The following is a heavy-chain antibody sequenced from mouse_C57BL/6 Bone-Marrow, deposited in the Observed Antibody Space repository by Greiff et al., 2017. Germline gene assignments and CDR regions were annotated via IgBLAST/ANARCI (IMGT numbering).Heavy chain of an antibody. CDR2: IYPRDGST. J-gene: IGHJ3*01. V-gene: IGHV1-78*01. Sequence: QVQLQQSDAELVKPGASVKISCKVSGYTFTDHTIHWMKQRPEQSLEWIGNIYPRDGSTKYNEKFKGKATLTADKYSSTAYMQLNSLTSEDSAVYFCARGGFSTTVVPFAYWGQGTLVTVSA. CDR3: ARGGFSTTVVPFAY. CDR1: GYTFTDHT. D-gene: IGHD1-1*01.